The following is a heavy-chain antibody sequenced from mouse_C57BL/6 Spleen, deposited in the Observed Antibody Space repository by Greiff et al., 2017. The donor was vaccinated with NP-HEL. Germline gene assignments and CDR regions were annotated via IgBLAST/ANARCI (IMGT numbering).Heavy chain of an antibody. J-gene: IGHJ3*01. CDR3: ARPYDNDEGAGFAY. CDR1: GYTFTSYW. Sequence: QVQLQQPGAELVRPGSSVKLSCKASGYTFTSYWMDWVKQRPGQGLEWIGNIYPSDSETNYNQKFKDKATLTVDKSSSTAYMQLSSLTSEDSAVYYCARPYDNDEGAGFAYWGKGTLVTVSA. V-gene: IGHV1-61*01. D-gene: IGHD2-4*01. CDR2: IYPSDSET.